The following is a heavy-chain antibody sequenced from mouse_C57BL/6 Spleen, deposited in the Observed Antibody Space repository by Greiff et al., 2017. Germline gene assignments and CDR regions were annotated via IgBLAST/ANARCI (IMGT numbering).Heavy chain of an antibody. Sequence: QVQLQQSGAELVMPGASVKLSCKASGYTFTSYWMHWVKQRPGQGLEWIGEIDPSDSYTNYNQKFKGKSTLTVDKSSSTAYMQLSSLTSEDSAVYYCARSTHYWGQGTTLTVSS. D-gene: IGHD2-1*01. V-gene: IGHV1-69*01. CDR3: ARSTHY. CDR2: IDPSDSYT. CDR1: GYTFTSYW. J-gene: IGHJ2*01.